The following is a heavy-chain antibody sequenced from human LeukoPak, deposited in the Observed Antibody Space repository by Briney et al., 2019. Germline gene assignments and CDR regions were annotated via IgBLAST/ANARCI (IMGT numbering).Heavy chain of an antibody. CDR2: IYTSGST. CDR3: ARGKRTTGTSPSFYGMDV. Sequence: SETLSLTCTVSGGSISSYYWSWNRQPAGKGPEWIGRIYTSGSTNYNPSLKSRVTMSVDTSKNQFSLKLSSVTAADTAVYYCARGKRTTGTSPSFYGMDVWGQGTTVTVSS. CDR1: GGSISSYY. J-gene: IGHJ6*02. V-gene: IGHV4-4*07. D-gene: IGHD1-1*01.